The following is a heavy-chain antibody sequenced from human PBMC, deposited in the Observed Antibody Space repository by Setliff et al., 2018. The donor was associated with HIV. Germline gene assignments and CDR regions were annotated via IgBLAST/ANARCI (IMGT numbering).Heavy chain of an antibody. CDR1: GGSFSGYF. CDR3: AREYYYGSGSSFDP. D-gene: IGHD3-10*01. J-gene: IGHJ5*02. Sequence: SETLSLTCAVYGGSFSGYFWNWIRQPPGKGLEWIGAINHYGGTNYNPSLKSRVTMSVDTSKNQFSLRLSSVTASDTAVYYCAREYYYGSGSSFDPWGQGTLVTVSS. CDR2: INHYGGT. V-gene: IGHV4-34*01.